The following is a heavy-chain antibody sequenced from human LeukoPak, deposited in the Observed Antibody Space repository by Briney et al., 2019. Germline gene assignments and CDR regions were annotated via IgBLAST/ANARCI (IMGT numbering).Heavy chain of an antibody. CDR1: GGSISGYY. CDR3: ARDETHFYGSGSSNWFDP. CDR2: IYYSGTT. D-gene: IGHD3-10*01. J-gene: IGHJ5*02. Sequence: SETLSLTCSVSGGSISGYYWSRIRQPPGKGLEWLGYIYYSGTTIYKPTLKSRLTISLDTSKNQFSLNLSSVTAADTAVYYCARDETHFYGSGSSNWFDPWGQGILVTVSS. V-gene: IGHV4-59*12.